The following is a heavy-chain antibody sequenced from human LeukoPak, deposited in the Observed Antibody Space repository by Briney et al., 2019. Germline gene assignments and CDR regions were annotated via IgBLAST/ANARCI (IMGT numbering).Heavy chain of an antibody. V-gene: IGHV3-23*01. CDR3: AKDHLPGIVVPDRDY. CDR1: GFIFSRYG. D-gene: IGHD6-19*01. CDR2: ISGSGGTT. Sequence: GGSLRLSCAASGFIFSRYGMSWVRQAPGKGLEWVSAISGSGGTTYYADSVKGRFTISRDNSKNTLYLQINSLRAEDTAVYYCAKDHLPGIVVPDRDYWGLGTLVTVSS. J-gene: IGHJ4*02.